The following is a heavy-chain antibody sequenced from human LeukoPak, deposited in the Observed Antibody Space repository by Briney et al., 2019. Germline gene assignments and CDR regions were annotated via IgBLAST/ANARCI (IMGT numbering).Heavy chain of an antibody. V-gene: IGHV6-1*01. CDR3: AHEREDQLLYYYYYYMDV. J-gene: IGHJ6*03. Sequence: SQTLSLTCAISGDSVSSNSAAWNWIRQSPSRGLEWLGRTYYRSKWYNDYAVSVKSRITINPDTSKNQFSLQLNSVTPEDTAVYYCAHEREDQLLYYYYYYMDVWGKGTTVTVSS. CDR1: GDSVSSNSAA. CDR2: TYYRSKWYN. D-gene: IGHD1-7*01.